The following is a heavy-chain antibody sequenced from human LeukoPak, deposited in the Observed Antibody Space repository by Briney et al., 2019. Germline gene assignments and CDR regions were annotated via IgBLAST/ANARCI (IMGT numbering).Heavy chain of an antibody. CDR1: GGSISSGGYY. CDR2: IYYSGST. J-gene: IGHJ4*02. CDR3: ARGHGTRGYSGYIGGYDY. Sequence: PSETLSLTCTVSGGSISSGGYYWSWIRQHPGKGLEWIGYIYYSGSTYYNPSLKSRVTISVDTSKNQFSLKLSSVTAADTAVYYCARGHGTRGYSGYIGGYDYWGQGTLVTVSS. D-gene: IGHD5-12*01. V-gene: IGHV4-31*03.